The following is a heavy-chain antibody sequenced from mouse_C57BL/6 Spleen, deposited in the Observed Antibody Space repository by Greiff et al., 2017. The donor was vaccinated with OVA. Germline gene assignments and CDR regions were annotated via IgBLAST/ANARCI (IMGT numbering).Heavy chain of an antibody. CDR2: IRSKSNNYAT. D-gene: IGHD2-4*01. CDR3: VRQWYDYLYAMDY. J-gene: IGHJ4*01. CDR1: GFSFNTYA. Sequence: GGGLVQPKGSLKLSCAASGFSFNTYALNWVRQAPGKGLEGVARIRSKSNNYATYYADSVKDRFTISRDESESMLYLQMNNLKTEDTAMYYSVRQWYDYLYAMDYWGQGTSVTVSS. V-gene: IGHV10-1*01.